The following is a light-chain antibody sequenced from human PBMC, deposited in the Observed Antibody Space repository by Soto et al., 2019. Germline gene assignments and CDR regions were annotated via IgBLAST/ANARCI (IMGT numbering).Light chain of an antibody. J-gene: IGKJ4*01. CDR1: QSISSW. CDR2: KAS. Sequence: DLQMTQSPSTLSASVGDRVTITCRASQSISSWLAWYQQKPGKAPKRLIYKASTLESGIPSRFSGGGSGKEFTLTISSLEPDDFATYYCQQYDIFSLTFGGGTKVEVK. CDR3: QQYDIFSLT. V-gene: IGKV1-5*03.